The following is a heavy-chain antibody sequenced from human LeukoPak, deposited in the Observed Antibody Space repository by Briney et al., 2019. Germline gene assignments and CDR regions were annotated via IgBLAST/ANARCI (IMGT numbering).Heavy chain of an antibody. CDR2: ISSSSSYI. J-gene: IGHJ4*02. D-gene: IGHD3-10*01. Sequence: GGSLRLSCAASGFTFSSYSMNWVRQAPGKGLEWVSSISSSSSYIYYADSVKGRFTISRDNAKNSLYLQMNSLRAEDTAVYYCARADEYYYGSGSYYLPGYWGQGTLVTVSS. CDR1: GFTFSSYS. V-gene: IGHV3-21*01. CDR3: ARADEYYYGSGSYYLPGY.